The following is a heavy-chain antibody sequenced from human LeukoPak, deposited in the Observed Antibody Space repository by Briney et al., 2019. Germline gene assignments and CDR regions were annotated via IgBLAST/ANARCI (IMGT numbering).Heavy chain of an antibody. V-gene: IGHV3-21*01. CDR3: ARSSSSWYEEAHTTDY. CDR2: IANNNDYR. CDR1: GFRFSDYA. Sequence: PGGSLRLSCTVSGFRFSDYAMARVRQAPGKGLEWVSSIANNNDYRYYTASVRGRFTISRDNAKNSLYLQMNSLRAEDTAVYYCARSSSSWYEEAHTTDYWGQGTLVTVSS. D-gene: IGHD6-13*01. J-gene: IGHJ4*02.